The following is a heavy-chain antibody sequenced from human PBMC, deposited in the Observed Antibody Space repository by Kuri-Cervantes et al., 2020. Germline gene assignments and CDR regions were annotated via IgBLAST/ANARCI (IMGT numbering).Heavy chain of an antibody. CDR2: IYYSGST. CDR1: RTSVSSGFHH. Sequence: SETLSLTCTVSRTSVSSGFHHWSWIRQPPGKGLEWIGYIYYSGSTYYNPSLKSRVTISVDTSKNQFSLKLSSVTAADTAVYYCARGPWIQLWLLFDYWGQGTLVTVSS. J-gene: IGHJ4*02. D-gene: IGHD5-18*01. V-gene: IGHV4-30-4*01. CDR3: ARGPWIQLWLLFDY.